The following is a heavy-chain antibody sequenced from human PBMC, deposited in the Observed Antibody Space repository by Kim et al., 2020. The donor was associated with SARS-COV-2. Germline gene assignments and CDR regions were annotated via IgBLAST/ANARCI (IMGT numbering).Heavy chain of an antibody. CDR1: GGTFSSYT. Sequence: SVKVSCKASGGTFSSYTISWVRQAPGQGLEWMGRIIPILGIANYAQKFQGRVTITADKSTSTAYMELSSLRSEDTAVYYCASGPGSSSERVPGMDVWGQGTTVTVSS. CDR2: IIPILGIA. V-gene: IGHV1-69*02. D-gene: IGHD6-6*01. CDR3: ASGPGSSSERVPGMDV. J-gene: IGHJ6*02.